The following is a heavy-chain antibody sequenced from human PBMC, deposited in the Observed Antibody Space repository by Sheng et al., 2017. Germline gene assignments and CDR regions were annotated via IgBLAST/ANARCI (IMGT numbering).Heavy chain of an antibody. D-gene: IGHD3-22*01. V-gene: IGHV3-30*04. Sequence: QVQLVESGGGVVQPGRSLRLSCAASGFTFSSYAMHWVRQAPGKGLEWVAVISYDGSNKYYADSVKGRFTISRDNSKNTLYLQMNSLRAEDTAVYYCARDGSQYYYDSSGSYYFDYWGQGTLVTVSS. CDR1: GFTFSSYA. CDR3: ARDGSQYYYDSSGSYYFDY. CDR2: ISYDGSNK. J-gene: IGHJ4*02.